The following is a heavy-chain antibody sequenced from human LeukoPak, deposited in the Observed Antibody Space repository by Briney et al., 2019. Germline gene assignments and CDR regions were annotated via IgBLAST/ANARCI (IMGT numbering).Heavy chain of an antibody. D-gene: IGHD3-22*01. J-gene: IGHJ3*02. CDR2: IKQDGSEK. V-gene: IGHV3-7*01. CDR3: ARVSMIVVVLDAFDI. Sequence: GSLRLSCAASGFTFSSYWMSWVRQAPGKGLEWVANIKQDGSEKYYVDSVKGRFTISRDNAKNSLYLQMNSLRAEDTAVYYCARVSMIVVVLDAFDIRGQGTMVTVSS. CDR1: GFTFSSYW.